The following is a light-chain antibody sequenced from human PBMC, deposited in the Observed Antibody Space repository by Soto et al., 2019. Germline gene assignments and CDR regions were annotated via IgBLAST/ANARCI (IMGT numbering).Light chain of an antibody. CDR3: QQYTNFPLT. CDR2: EAS. Sequence: DIQMTQSPSTLSASVGDRVTITCRASQSISSWLAWYQQKPGKAPKLLIHEASRLESGVPSRFSGSESGTAVTLTISGLHAEDFATYYCQQYTNFPLTCGGGTKVEIK. V-gene: IGKV1-5*01. J-gene: IGKJ4*01. CDR1: QSISSW.